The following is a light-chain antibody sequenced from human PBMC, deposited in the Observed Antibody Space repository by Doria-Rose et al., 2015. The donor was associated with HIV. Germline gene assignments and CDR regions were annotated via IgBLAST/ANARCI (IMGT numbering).Light chain of an antibody. CDR1: QSISNNY. Sequence: PSPVTLSLSPGDRATLSCRASQSISNNYLAWYLQKPGQAPRLLIYGASSRATGIPDRFSGSGSGTDFTLTISRLEPEDFAVYYCQHYGNSPLYTFGQGTKLDIK. V-gene: IGKV3-20*01. CDR3: QHYGNSPLYT. CDR2: GAS. J-gene: IGKJ2*01.